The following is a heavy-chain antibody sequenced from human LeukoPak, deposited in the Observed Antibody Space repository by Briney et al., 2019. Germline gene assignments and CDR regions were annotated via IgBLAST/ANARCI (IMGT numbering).Heavy chain of an antibody. V-gene: IGHV3-23*01. Sequence: PGGSLRLSCAASGFTFSSYAMSWVRQAPGKGLEWVSAISGSGGSTYYADSVKGRFTISRDNSKNTLYLQMNSLRAEDTAVYYCAKSFYDILTGYPDYYFDYWGQGTLVTVSS. CDR3: AKSFYDILTGYPDYYFDY. J-gene: IGHJ4*02. CDR2: ISGSGGST. D-gene: IGHD3-9*01. CDR1: GFTFSSYA.